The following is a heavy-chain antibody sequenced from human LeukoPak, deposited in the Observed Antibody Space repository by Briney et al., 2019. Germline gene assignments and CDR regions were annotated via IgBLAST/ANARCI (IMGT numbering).Heavy chain of an antibody. D-gene: IGHD3-9*01. J-gene: IGHJ3*02. CDR2: ISAYNGNT. CDR1: GYTFTSYG. V-gene: IGHV1-18*01. Sequence: ASVKVSCKASGYTFTSYGISWVRQAPGQGLEWMGWISAYNGNTNYAQKLQGGVTMTTDTSTSTAYMELRSLRSDDTAVYYCATTFDWLLFRAFDIWGQGTMVTVSS. CDR3: ATTFDWLLFRAFDI.